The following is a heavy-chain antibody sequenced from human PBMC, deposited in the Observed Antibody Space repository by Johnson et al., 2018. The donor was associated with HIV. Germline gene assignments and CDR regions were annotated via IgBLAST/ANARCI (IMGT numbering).Heavy chain of an antibody. CDR3: AKEQWVAVALWVYAFDM. D-gene: IGHD6-19*01. CDR1: GFTFNSYA. V-gene: IGHV3-23*04. J-gene: IGHJ3*02. CDR2: ISGSGDST. Sequence: VQVVESGGGLVQPGGSLRLSCETSGFTFNSYAMSWVRQAPGKGLEWVAAISGSGDSTYYADSVKGRFTISRDNSKNTFFLQMNSLRAEDTALYYCAKEQWVAVALWVYAFDMWGQGTMVTVSS.